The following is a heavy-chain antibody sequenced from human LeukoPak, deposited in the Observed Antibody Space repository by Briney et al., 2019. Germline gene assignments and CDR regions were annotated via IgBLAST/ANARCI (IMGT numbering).Heavy chain of an antibody. J-gene: IGHJ4*02. CDR2: IYPGDSDT. CDR3: ARPMEMATITSLNY. V-gene: IGHV5-51*01. CDR1: GYTFASYW. Sequence: GVSLKISCQGSGYTFASYWIAWVRQVPGKGLEWMGIIYPGDSDTRYSPSFQGQVTISADKSLSTAYLQWSSLKASDTAMYYCARPMEMATITSLNYWGQGTPVTVSS. D-gene: IGHD5-24*01.